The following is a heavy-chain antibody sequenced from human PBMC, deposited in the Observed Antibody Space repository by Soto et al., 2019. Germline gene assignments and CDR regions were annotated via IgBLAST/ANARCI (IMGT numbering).Heavy chain of an antibody. CDR2: ISSSSSYI. CDR1: GFTFSSYS. V-gene: IGHV3-21*01. Sequence: EVQLVESGGGLVKPGGSLRLSCAASGFTFSSYSMNWVRQAPGKGLEWVSSISSSSSYIYYADSVKGRFTISRDNAKNSRYLQMNSLRAEDTAVYHCARDRVTMVRETNHLPYYYYYGMDVWGQGTTVTVSS. CDR3: ARDRVTMVRETNHLPYYYYYGMDV. D-gene: IGHD3-10*01. J-gene: IGHJ6*02.